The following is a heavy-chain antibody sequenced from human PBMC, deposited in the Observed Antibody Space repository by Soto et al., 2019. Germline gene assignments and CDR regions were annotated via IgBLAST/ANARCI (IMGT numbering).Heavy chain of an antibody. V-gene: IGHV4-30-4*01. D-gene: IGHD3-10*01. J-gene: IGHJ4*02. CDR1: GGSISSGDYY. Sequence: SETLSLTCTVSGGSISSGDYYWSWIRQPPGKGLEWIGYIYYSGSTYYNPSLKSRVTISVDTSKNQFSLKLSSVTAADTAVYYCARYKARYYYGSGSSTLFHYWGQGTLVTVSS. CDR2: IYYSGST. CDR3: ARYKARYYYGSGSSTLFHY.